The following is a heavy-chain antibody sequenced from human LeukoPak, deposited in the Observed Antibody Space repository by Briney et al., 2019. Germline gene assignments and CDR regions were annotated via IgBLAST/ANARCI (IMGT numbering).Heavy chain of an antibody. Sequence: GGSLRLSCAASGFTFNGYWMSWVRQAPGKGLEWVANIKQDGSEKYYVDSVRGRLTISRDNAENSLFLQMNRLRVEDTGVYYCTRDFGRSSWYFDFWGQGTLVTVSS. CDR1: GFTFNGYW. V-gene: IGHV3-7*01. D-gene: IGHD2-15*01. CDR2: IKQDGSEK. CDR3: TRDFGRSSWYFDF. J-gene: IGHJ4*02.